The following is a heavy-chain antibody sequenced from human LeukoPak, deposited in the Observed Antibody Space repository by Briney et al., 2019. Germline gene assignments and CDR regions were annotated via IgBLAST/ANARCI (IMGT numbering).Heavy chain of an antibody. D-gene: IGHD3-10*01. CDR2: IWYDGSNK. J-gene: IGHJ4*02. CDR1: GFSFSSHS. V-gene: IGHV3-33*07. CDR3: ARDLGDFSSGTSYFDY. Sequence: PGGSLRLSCAASGFSFSSHSFYWVRQAPGKGLEWVALIWYDGSNKYYADSVKGRFTISRDDSKSTLYLQMNSLRAEDTAVYYCARDLGDFSSGTSYFDYWGQGTLVTVSS.